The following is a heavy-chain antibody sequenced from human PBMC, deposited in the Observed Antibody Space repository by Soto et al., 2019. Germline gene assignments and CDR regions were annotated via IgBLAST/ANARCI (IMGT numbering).Heavy chain of an antibody. V-gene: IGHV4-31*03. CDR2: IYYSGST. Sequence: PSDTLSLTCTVSGGSISSGGYYWSWIRQHPGKGLEWIGYIYYSGSTYYNPSLKSRVTISVDTSKNQFSLKLSSVTAADTAVYYCATLLPTTVVTLGGYFDYWGQGTLVTVLL. D-gene: IGHD4-17*01. CDR1: GGSISSGGYY. CDR3: ATLLPTTVVTLGGYFDY. J-gene: IGHJ4*02.